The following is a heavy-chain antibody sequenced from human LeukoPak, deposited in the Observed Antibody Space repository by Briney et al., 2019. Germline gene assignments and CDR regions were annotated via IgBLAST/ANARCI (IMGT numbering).Heavy chain of an antibody. V-gene: IGHV3-23*01. J-gene: IGHJ4*02. CDR2: IRGSGGTT. CDR3: VRCIWGTYRSFDF. Sequence: GGSLRLSCTPYGFTFKNYAMAWVRQAPGKGLDWGSGIRGSGGTTYYADSVKGRFTISRDNSNNFLFLDMNSLRAEDTALYFCVRCIWGTYRSFDFWGLGTLVTVSS. D-gene: IGHD3-16*02. CDR1: GFTFKNYA.